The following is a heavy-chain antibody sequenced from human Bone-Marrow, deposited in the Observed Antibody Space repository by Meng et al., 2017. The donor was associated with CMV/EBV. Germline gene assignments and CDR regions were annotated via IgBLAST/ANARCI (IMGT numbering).Heavy chain of an antibody. CDR3: ARDEYSTYAFDI. Sequence: SETLSLTCTVSGGSISSYYWSWTRQPPGKGLEWIGYIYYSGSTNYNPSLKSRVTISVDTSKNQFSLKLSSVTAADTAVYYCARDEYSTYAFDIWGQGTMVTVSS. D-gene: IGHD6-6*01. CDR1: GGSISSYY. CDR2: IYYSGST. V-gene: IGHV4-59*01. J-gene: IGHJ3*02.